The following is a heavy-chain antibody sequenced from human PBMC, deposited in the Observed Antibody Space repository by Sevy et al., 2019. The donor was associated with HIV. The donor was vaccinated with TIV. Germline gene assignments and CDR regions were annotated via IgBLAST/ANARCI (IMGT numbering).Heavy chain of an antibody. Sequence: SGPTLVNPTQTLTLTCTFSGFSLSTSGVGVGWIRQPPGKALEWLALIYWNDDKRYSPSLKSRLTNTKDTSKNQVVLTMTNMDPVDTATYYCAHSHTYYYDSSGYRTYFDYWGQGTLVTVSS. D-gene: IGHD3-22*01. V-gene: IGHV2-5*01. CDR1: GFSLSTSGVG. J-gene: IGHJ4*02. CDR2: IYWNDDK. CDR3: AHSHTYYYDSSGYRTYFDY.